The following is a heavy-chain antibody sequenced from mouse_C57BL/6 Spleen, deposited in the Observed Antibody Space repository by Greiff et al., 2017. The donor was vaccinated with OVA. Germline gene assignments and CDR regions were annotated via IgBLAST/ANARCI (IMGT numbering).Heavy chain of an antibody. CDR1: GYTFTSYW. CDR2: IYPSDSET. Sequence: QVQLKQPGAELVRPGSSVKLSCKASGYTFTSYWMDWVKQRPGQGLEWIGNIYPSDSETHYNQKFKDKATLTVDKSSSTAYMQLSSLTSEDSAVYYCAREYYAMDYWGQGTSVTVSS. V-gene: IGHV1-61*01. CDR3: AREYYAMDY. J-gene: IGHJ4*01.